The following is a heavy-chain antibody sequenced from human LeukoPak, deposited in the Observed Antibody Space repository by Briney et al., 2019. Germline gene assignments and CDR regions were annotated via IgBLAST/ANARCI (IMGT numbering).Heavy chain of an antibody. CDR2: ISSSSSYI. CDR1: GFTSSSYS. D-gene: IGHD2-15*01. J-gene: IGHJ6*02. V-gene: IGHV3-21*01. Sequence: GGSLRLSCAASGFTSSSYSMNWVRQAPGKGLEWVSSISSSSSYIYYADSVKGRFTISRDNAKNSLYLQMNSLRAEDTAVYYCASPGGRYCSGGSCPSYYGMDVWGQGTTVTVSS. CDR3: ASPGGRYCSGGSCPSYYGMDV.